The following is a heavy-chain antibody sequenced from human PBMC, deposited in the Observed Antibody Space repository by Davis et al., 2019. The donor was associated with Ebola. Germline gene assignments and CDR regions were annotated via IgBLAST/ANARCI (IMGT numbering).Heavy chain of an antibody. CDR2: INHSGST. Sequence: PSQTLSLTCAVYGGSFSGYYWSWIRQPPGKGLEWIGEINHSGSTNYNPSLKSRVTISVDTSKNQFSLKLSSVTAAETAVYYCARGRPDYDFWSGYYHDAFDIWGQGTMVTVSS. CDR1: GGSFSGYY. CDR3: ARGRPDYDFWSGYYHDAFDI. D-gene: IGHD3-3*01. J-gene: IGHJ3*02. V-gene: IGHV4-34*01.